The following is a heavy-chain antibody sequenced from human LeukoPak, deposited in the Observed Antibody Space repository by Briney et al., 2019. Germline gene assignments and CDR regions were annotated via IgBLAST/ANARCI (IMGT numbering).Heavy chain of an antibody. CDR1: GFTFSSYA. V-gene: IGHV3-23*01. J-gene: IGHJ4*02. Sequence: GGSLRLSCATSGFTFSSYAMSWVRQAPGKGLEWVSAISGSGGSTYYADSVKGRFTISRDNSKNTLYLQMNSLRAKDTAVYYCAKMLVRGVIRGYFDYWGQGTLVTVSS. CDR2: ISGSGGST. D-gene: IGHD3-10*01. CDR3: AKMLVRGVIRGYFDY.